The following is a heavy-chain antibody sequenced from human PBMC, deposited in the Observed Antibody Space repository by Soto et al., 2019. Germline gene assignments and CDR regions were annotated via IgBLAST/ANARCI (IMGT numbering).Heavy chain of an antibody. V-gene: IGHV3-23*01. CDR1: GFPFETYA. CDR2: LYGSGRGI. J-gene: IGHJ4*02. Sequence: QLLESGGDLVPPGGSLRLSCVASGFPFETYAMSWVRQAPGRGLEWVSGLYGSGRGISYADSVKGRFTISRDNSNNVLYLRMDSLRAEDTAVYYCAKDRQPDGLWPFDHWGQGTLVTVSS. CDR3: AKDRQPDGLWPFDH. D-gene: IGHD2-8*01.